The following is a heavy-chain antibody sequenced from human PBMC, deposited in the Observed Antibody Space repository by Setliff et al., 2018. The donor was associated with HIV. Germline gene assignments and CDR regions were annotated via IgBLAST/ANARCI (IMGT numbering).Heavy chain of an antibody. CDR3: ARDYWKVPDH. CDR1: GYTFTGYY. J-gene: IGHJ4*02. V-gene: IGHV1-46*01. D-gene: IGHD1-1*01. CDR2: INPSGGST. Sequence: ASVKVSCKASGYTFTGYYMQWVRQAPGQGLEWMGIINPSGGSTNYAQKLQGRVTMTRDTSTSTVYMELSSLRSEDTAVYYCARDYWKVPDHWGQGTLVTVSS.